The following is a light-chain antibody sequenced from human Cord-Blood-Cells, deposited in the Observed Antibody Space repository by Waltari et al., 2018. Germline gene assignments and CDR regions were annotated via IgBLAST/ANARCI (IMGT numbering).Light chain of an antibody. CDR2: YDS. CDR1: NIGSKS. J-gene: IGLJ2*01. V-gene: IGLV3-21*03. CDR3: QVRDSSSDHVV. Sequence: SYVLTQPPSVSVAPGKTARITCGGNNIGSKSVHWYQQKPGQAPVLVVYYDSDRPSGIPERFSGANCGNTAALTSSRVEGGDDADYYCQVRDSSSDHVVFGGGTKLTVL.